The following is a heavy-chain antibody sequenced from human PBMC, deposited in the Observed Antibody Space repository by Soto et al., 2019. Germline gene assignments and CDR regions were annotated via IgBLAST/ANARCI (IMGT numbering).Heavy chain of an antibody. CDR2: ISLYSDGT. CDR3: ARVVPGAEAWFGP. CDR1: GFTFSNYG. Sequence: ASVKVSCKTSGFTFSNYGITWVRQAPGQPLEWLGWISLYSDGTNYAQKFQGRVSMTTDTSTTTAYMEPRSLRSDDTAVYYCARVVPGAEAWFGPWGQGTLVTVSS. D-gene: IGHD2-2*01. J-gene: IGHJ5*02. V-gene: IGHV1-18*01.